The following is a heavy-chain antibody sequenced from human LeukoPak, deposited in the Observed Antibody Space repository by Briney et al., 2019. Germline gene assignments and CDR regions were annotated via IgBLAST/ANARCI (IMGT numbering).Heavy chain of an antibody. Sequence: ASVKVSCKASGYTFTSYGINWVRQAPGQGHEWMGRINPNSGGTNFAQKFQARVTMTSDTSISTAYMEVSGLESDDTAVYYCARARYCYTTSCPLDYWGQGTLVTVSS. CDR3: ARARYCYTTSCPLDY. V-gene: IGHV1-2*06. CDR2: INPNSGGT. CDR1: GYTFTSYG. D-gene: IGHD2-2*01. J-gene: IGHJ4*02.